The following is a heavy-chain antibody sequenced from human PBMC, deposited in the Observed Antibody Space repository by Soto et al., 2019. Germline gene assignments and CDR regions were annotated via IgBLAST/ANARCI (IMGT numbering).Heavy chain of an antibody. Sequence: SETLSLTCTVSGDSLSSPTYYWTWIRQPPGKGLEWIAHIYYSGRTIYNPSLQSRVAISVDTSKNQFYLELNSVTAADTAVYYCARHVTACTNGVCYIYYGMDVWGQGTTVTVSS. J-gene: IGHJ6*02. CDR2: IYYSGRT. D-gene: IGHD2-8*01. CDR3: ARHVTACTNGVCYIYYGMDV. V-gene: IGHV4-61*01. CDR1: GDSLSSPTYY.